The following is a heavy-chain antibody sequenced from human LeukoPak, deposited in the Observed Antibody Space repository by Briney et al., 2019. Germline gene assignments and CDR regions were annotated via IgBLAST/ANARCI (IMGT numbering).Heavy chain of an antibody. CDR2: IYYSGST. V-gene: IGHV4-31*03. Sequence: SETLSLTCTVSGGSISSGGYYWSWIRQHPGKGLEWIGYIYYSGSTYYNPSLKSRVTISVDTSKNQFSLKLSSVTAADTAVYYCARDLLIWYGDYADLGYYGMDVWGQGTTVTVS. CDR3: ARDLLIWYGDYADLGYYGMDV. CDR1: GGSISSGGYY. J-gene: IGHJ6*02. D-gene: IGHD4-17*01.